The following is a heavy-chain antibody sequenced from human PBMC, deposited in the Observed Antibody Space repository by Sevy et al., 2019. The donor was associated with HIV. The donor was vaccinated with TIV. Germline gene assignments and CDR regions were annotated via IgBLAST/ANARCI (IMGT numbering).Heavy chain of an antibody. J-gene: IGHJ6*02. CDR1: GFTFSSYS. Sequence: GGSLRLSCAASGFTFSSYSMNWVRQAPGKGLEWVSYISSSSSTIYYADSVKGRFTISRDNAKNSLYLQMNSLRAEDTAVYYCARTNRNYDFWSGYYRDYYYGMDVWGQGTTVTVSS. CDR2: ISSSSSTI. D-gene: IGHD3-3*01. CDR3: ARTNRNYDFWSGYYRDYYYGMDV. V-gene: IGHV3-48*01.